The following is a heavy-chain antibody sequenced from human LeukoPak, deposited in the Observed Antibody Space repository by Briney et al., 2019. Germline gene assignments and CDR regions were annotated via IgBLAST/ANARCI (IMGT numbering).Heavy chain of an antibody. V-gene: IGHV3-23*01. CDR2: ISGSGGST. CDR1: GFTFSNYA. CDR3: AKGRSPYYSDTTGYNID. Sequence: GGSLRLSCAASGFTFSNYAMSWVRQAPGKGLEWVSAISGSGGSTYYVDSLEGRLSISRDNSKSTLSLQMNSLRAEDTAVYFCAKGRSPYYSDTTGYNIDWGQGTLVTVSS. J-gene: IGHJ4*02. D-gene: IGHD3-22*01.